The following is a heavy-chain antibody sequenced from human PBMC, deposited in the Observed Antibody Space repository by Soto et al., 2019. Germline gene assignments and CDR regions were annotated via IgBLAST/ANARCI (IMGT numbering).Heavy chain of an antibody. J-gene: IGHJ4*02. CDR2: IKQDGSEK. CDR3: ARDNGAHWYDYIWGSYRTDYYFDY. CDR1: GFTFSSYW. Sequence: EVQLVESGGGLVQPGGSLRLSCAASGFTFSSYWMSWVRQAPGKGLEWVANIKQDGSEKYYVDSVKGRFTISRDNAKNSLYLQMNSLRAEDTAVYYCARDNGAHWYDYIWGSYRTDYYFDYWGQGTLVTVSS. V-gene: IGHV3-7*01. D-gene: IGHD3-16*02.